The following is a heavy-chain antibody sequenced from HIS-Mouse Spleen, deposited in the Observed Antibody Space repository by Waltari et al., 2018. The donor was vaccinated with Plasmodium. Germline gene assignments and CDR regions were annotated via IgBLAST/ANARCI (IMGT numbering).Heavy chain of an antibody. CDR3: ARVTSSGVYWYFDL. D-gene: IGHD3-3*01. V-gene: IGHV4-34*01. Sequence: QVQLQQWGAGLLKPSETLSLTCAVYGGSFSGYYWSWIRQPPGKGLEWIGEINHSGSTNYNPSLKSRVTISVDTSKNQFSLKLSSVTAADTAVYYCARVTSSGVYWYFDLWGRGTLVTV. J-gene: IGHJ2*01. CDR1: GGSFSGYY. CDR2: INHSGST.